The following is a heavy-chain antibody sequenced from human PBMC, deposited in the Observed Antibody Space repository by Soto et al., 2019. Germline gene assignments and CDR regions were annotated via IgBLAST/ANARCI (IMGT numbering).Heavy chain of an antibody. CDR2: INTDGGIT. CDR1: GFTFSSHW. Sequence: EVQLVESGGDLVQPGGSLRLSCAASGFTFSSHWMHWVRRVPGKGLVWVSHINTDGGITGYADSVKGRFTISRDNAKNTLYLQMNGLRVEDTSVYYCTREAGYCSRTSCYRRAFDSWGQGTMGTGSS. J-gene: IGHJ3*02. D-gene: IGHD2-2*01. V-gene: IGHV3-74*01. CDR3: TREAGYCSRTSCYRRAFDS.